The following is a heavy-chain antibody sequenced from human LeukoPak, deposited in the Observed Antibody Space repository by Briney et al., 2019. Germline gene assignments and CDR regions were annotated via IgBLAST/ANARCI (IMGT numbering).Heavy chain of an antibody. CDR3: ARRGRYCTSTNCYVAY. Sequence: GESLQISCKGSGYSFTSYWIGWVRQMPGKGLEWMGIIYPGDSDTRYSPSFQGQVTISADKSISTAYLQWSSLKASDTAMYYCARRGRYCTSTNCYVAYWGQGTLVTVSS. CDR2: IYPGDSDT. D-gene: IGHD2-2*01. V-gene: IGHV5-51*01. J-gene: IGHJ4*02. CDR1: GYSFTSYW.